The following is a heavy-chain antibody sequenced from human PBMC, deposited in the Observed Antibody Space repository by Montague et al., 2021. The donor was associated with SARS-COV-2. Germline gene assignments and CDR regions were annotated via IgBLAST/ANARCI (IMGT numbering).Heavy chain of an antibody. D-gene: IGHD3-10*01. CDR3: AKDRWGVPGPLDPFDY. J-gene: IGHJ4*02. CDR2: FTGGSGGST. V-gene: IGHV3-23*01. CDR1: GFTFSSYA. Sequence: SLRLSCAAPGFTFSSYAMSWVRQAPGKGLEWVSTFTGGSGGSTYYANSVKGRFTISRDRSKNTLYLQMNNPRAEDTAVYYCAKDRWGVPGPLDPFDYWGQGTLVTVSS.